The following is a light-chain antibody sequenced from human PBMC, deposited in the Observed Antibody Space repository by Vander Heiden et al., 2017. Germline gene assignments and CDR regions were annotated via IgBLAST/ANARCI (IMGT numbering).Light chain of an antibody. J-gene: IGLJ2*01. V-gene: IGLV1-40*01. Sequence: QSVLTQPPSVSGAPGQRVTISCTGSSSNIGAGYDVHWYQHLPGTAPKHLIYGNSKRPSGVPDRFSGSKSGTSASLAITGLQAEDEADYYCQAYDSSLSVVFGGGTKLTVL. CDR3: QAYDSSLSVV. CDR2: GNS. CDR1: SSNIGAGYD.